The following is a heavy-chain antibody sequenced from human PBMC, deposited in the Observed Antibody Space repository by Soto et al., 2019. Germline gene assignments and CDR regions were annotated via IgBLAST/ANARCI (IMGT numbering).Heavy chain of an antibody. D-gene: IGHD5-18*01. V-gene: IGHV4-31*03. CDR1: GGSISSGGYY. J-gene: IGHJ4*02. CDR3: ARGRIQLWLRTYYFDY. Sequence: LSLTCTVSGGSISSGGYYWSWIRQHPGKGLEWIGYIYYSGSTYYNPSLKSRVTISVDTSKNQFSLKLSSVTAADTAVYYCARGRIQLWLRTYYFDYWGQGTLVTVSS. CDR2: IYYSGST.